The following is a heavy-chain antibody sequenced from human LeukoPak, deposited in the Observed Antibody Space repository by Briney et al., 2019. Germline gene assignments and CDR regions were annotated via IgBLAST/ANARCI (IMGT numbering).Heavy chain of an antibody. CDR1: GGSISSSSYY. CDR3: ASHGVGATNAVDY. Sequence: KPSETLSLTCTVSGGSISSSSYYWGWIRQPPGKGLEWIGSIYYSGSTYYNPSLKSRVTISVDTSKNQFSLKLSSVTAADTAVYYCASHGVGATNAVDYWGQGTLVTVSS. D-gene: IGHD1-26*01. CDR2: IYYSGST. V-gene: IGHV4-39*01. J-gene: IGHJ4*02.